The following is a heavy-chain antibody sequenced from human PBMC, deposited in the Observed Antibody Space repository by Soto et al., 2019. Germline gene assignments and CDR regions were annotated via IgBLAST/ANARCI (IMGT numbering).Heavy chain of an antibody. CDR1: GGTFSSYA. Sequence: SVKVSCKASGGTFSSYAISWVRQAPGQGLEWMGGIVPIFGTANYAQKFQGRVTITADESTSTAYMELSSLRSEDTAVYYCARGPAGYYDSSGKFDYWGQGTLVTVSS. V-gene: IGHV1-69*13. D-gene: IGHD3-22*01. CDR3: ARGPAGYYDSSGKFDY. CDR2: IVPIFGTA. J-gene: IGHJ4*02.